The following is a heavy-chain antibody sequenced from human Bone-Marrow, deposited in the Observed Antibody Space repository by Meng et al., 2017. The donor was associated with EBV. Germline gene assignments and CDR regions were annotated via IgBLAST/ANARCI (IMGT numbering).Heavy chain of an antibody. D-gene: IGHD3-9*01. CDR1: GYTFTSYA. CDR2: INPNSGGT. Sequence: QVQLVQSGAEVKKPGASVKVSCKASGYTFTSYAMHWVRQAPGQRLEWMGRINPNSGGTNYAQKFQGRVTMTRDTSISTAYMELSRLRSDDTAVYYCATEYYDILTGPINWFDPWGQGTLVTVSS. CDR3: ATEYYDILTGPINWFDP. J-gene: IGHJ5*02. V-gene: IGHV1-2*06.